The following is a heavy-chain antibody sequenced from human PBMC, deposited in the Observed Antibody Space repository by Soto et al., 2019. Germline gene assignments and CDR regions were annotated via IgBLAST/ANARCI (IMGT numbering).Heavy chain of an antibody. Sequence: EVQLVESGGVVVQPGGSLRLSCAASGFTFDDYTMHWVRQPPGKGLEWVPLISWDGGSPYYADSVKGRFIISRDNSKNSLYLQMNSLRTEDTALYYCAKGDGASYCSSASCAIDYWGQGTLVTVSP. CDR2: ISWDGGSP. D-gene: IGHD2-2*01. V-gene: IGHV3-43*01. CDR1: GFTFDDYT. CDR3: AKGDGASYCSSASCAIDY. J-gene: IGHJ4*02.